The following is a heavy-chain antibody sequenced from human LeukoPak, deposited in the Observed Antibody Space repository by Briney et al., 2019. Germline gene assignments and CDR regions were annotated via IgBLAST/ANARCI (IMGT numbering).Heavy chain of an antibody. Sequence: GGSLRLSCAASGFTFSGSAMHWVRQASGKGLEWVGRIRSKANSYATAYAASVKGRFTISRDDSKNTAYLQMNSLKTEDTAVYYCTSLDYYGSGSYYGMDVWGQGTTVTVSS. CDR1: GFTFSGSA. J-gene: IGHJ6*02. CDR3: TSLDYYGSGSYYGMDV. CDR2: IRSKANSYAT. D-gene: IGHD3-10*01. V-gene: IGHV3-73*01.